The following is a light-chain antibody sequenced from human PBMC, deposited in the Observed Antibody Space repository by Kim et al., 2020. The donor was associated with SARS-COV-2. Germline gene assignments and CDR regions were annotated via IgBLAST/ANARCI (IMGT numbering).Light chain of an antibody. J-gene: IGLJ3*02. CDR1: SSAVGGYNY. Sequence: GQSVTSSGTGTSSAVGGYNYVSWYQQHPGKAPKLMIYEVSKRPSGVPDRFSGSKSGNTASLTVSGLQAEDEADYYCSSYAGSNNLVFGGGTQLTVL. CDR2: EVS. V-gene: IGLV2-8*01. CDR3: SSYAGSNNLV.